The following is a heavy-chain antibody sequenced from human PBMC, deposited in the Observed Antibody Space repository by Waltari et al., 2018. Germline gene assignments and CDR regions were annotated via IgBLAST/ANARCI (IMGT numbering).Heavy chain of an antibody. Sequence: QVQLVQSGAEVKKPGASVKVSCKASGYTFTSYGISWVRQAPGHGLEGVGWMSAYNGNTNYAQKLQGRVTMTTDTSTSTAYMELRSLRSDDTAVYYCARDRALTVLWFGELKPFAYWGQGTLVTVSS. CDR3: ARDRALTVLWFGELKPFAY. D-gene: IGHD3-10*01. V-gene: IGHV1-18*01. CDR1: GYTFTSYG. CDR2: MSAYNGNT. J-gene: IGHJ4*02.